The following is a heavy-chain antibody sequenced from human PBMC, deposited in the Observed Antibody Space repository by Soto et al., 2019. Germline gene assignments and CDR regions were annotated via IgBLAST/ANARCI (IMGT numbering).Heavy chain of an antibody. CDR1: GGSISSGGYY. CDR2: IYYSGST. Sequence: SETLSLTCTVSGGSISSGGYYWSWIRQHPGKGLEWIGYIYYSGSTYYNPSLKSRVTISVDTSKNQFSLKLSSVTAADTAVYYCARAQRIDFWSGYYRAHFDYWGQGTLVTVSS. CDR3: ARAQRIDFWSGYYRAHFDY. V-gene: IGHV4-31*03. J-gene: IGHJ4*02. D-gene: IGHD3-3*01.